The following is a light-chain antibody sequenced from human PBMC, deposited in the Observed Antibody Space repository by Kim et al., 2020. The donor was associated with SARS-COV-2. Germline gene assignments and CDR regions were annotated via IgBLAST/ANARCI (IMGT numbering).Light chain of an antibody. CDR1: QTVSSNF. J-gene: IGKJ3*01. V-gene: IGKV3-20*01. CDR2: DAS. Sequence: EIVLTQSPGTLSLSPGERATLSCRASQTVSSNFLAWYQQKPGQAPRLLIYDASSGAAGIPDRFRGGGSGTDFTLTISGLEPEDSAVYFCQYYGSSTTRFSFGPGTRVGIK. CDR3: QYYGSSTTRFS.